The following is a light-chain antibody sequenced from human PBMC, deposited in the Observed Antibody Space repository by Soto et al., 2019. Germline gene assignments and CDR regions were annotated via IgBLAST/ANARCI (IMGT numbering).Light chain of an antibody. CDR2: DAS. CDR3: HQRDKWPLT. V-gene: IGKV3-11*01. Sequence: IVLTQSPATLSLSPGERATLSCRASQSVGISLAWFQQQPGQPPRLLIYDASNRAPGIPARFSGSCSGTDFTLTISSLEPEVFAVYYCHQRDKWPLTFGGGTKVEIK. J-gene: IGKJ4*01. CDR1: QSVGIS.